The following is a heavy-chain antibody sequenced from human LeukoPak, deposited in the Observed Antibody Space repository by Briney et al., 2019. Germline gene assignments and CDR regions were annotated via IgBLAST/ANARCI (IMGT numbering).Heavy chain of an antibody. J-gene: IGHJ5*02. D-gene: IGHD2-2*02. CDR1: GVSISSYY. CDR2: IYTSGST. CDR3: ARDRYCSSTSCYTAGGWFDP. V-gene: IGHV4-4*07. Sequence: SETLSLTCTVSGVSISSYYWSWIRQPAGKGLEWIGRIYTSGSTNYHPSLKRRVTMSVDTSKNQFSLKLSSVPDADTAVYYCARDRYCSSTSCYTAGGWFDPWGQGTLVTVS.